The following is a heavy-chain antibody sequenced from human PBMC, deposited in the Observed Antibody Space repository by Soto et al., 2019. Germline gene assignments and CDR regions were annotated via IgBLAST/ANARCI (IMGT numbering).Heavy chain of an antibody. CDR1: GFSFTNHG. V-gene: IGHV3-30*03. Sequence: QVQLVESGGGVVQPGRSLRLSCEASGFSFTNHGMHWVRQAPGKGLEWVALISFDGNKEYYSDSVKGRFTVSRDNSKNNLYLQMNSLKHEDTAVYYCVRGAAAGTRYWGQGTLVTVSS. D-gene: IGHD6-13*01. CDR2: ISFDGNKE. J-gene: IGHJ4*02. CDR3: VRGAAAGTRY.